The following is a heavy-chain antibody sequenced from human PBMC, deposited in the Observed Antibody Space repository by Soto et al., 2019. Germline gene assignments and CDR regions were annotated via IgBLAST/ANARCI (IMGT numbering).Heavy chain of an antibody. CDR1: GGSISSGGYY. CDR2: IYYSGST. J-gene: IGHJ4*02. Sequence: SETLSLTCTVSGGSISSGGYYWSWIRQHPGKGLEWIGYIYYSGSTYYNPSLKSRVTISVDTSKNQFSLKLSYVTAADTAVYYCAGGIRAAAGYYWGQGTLVTVSS. V-gene: IGHV4-31*03. D-gene: IGHD6-13*01. CDR3: AGGIRAAAGYY.